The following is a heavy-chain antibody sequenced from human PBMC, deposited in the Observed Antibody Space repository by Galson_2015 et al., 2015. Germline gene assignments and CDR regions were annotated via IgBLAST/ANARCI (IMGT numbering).Heavy chain of an antibody. CDR1: GYTFTSYY. V-gene: IGHV1-46*01. CDR2: INPSGGST. J-gene: IGHJ6*02. D-gene: IGHD3-3*01. Sequence: SVKVSCKASGYTFTSYYMHWVRQAPGQGLEWMRIINPSGGSTSYAQKFQGRVTMTRDTSTSTVYMELSSLRSEDTAVYYCARDLIDFWSGYQPGYYYYYGMDVWGQGTTVAVAS. CDR3: ARDLIDFWSGYQPGYYYYYGMDV.